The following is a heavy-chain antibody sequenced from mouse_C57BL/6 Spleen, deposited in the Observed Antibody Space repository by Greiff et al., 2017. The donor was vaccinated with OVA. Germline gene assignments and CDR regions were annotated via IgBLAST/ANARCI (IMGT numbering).Heavy chain of an antibody. D-gene: IGHD1-1*01. CDR3: AGPGDYYGSSYGGYFDV. CDR1: GFTFSSYG. Sequence: EVKVVESGGDLVKPGGSLKLSCAASGFTFSSYGMSWVRQTPDKRLEWVATISSGGSYTYYPDSVKGRFTISRDNAKNTLYLQMSSLKSEDTAMYYCAGPGDYYGSSYGGYFDVWGTGTTVTVSS. J-gene: IGHJ1*03. CDR2: ISSGGSYT. V-gene: IGHV5-6*01.